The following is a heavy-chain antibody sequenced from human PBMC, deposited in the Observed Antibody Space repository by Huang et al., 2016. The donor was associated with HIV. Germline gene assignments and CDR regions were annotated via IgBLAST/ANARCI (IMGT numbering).Heavy chain of an antibody. D-gene: IGHD6-19*01. CDR2: IYYSGAT. CDR1: GGSISSSSYY. J-gene: IGHJ6*02. V-gene: IGHV4-39*01. Sequence: LQLQESGPGLVKSSETLSLICTVSGGSISSSSYYWGWSRQPPGKGPEWCGSIYYSGATSYNPPLKSRVTISVDTSKNQFSLKVNSVTAADTAVYYCARHGRVAGHYYNNMDVWGRGTTVTVSS. CDR3: ARHGRVAGHYYNNMDV.